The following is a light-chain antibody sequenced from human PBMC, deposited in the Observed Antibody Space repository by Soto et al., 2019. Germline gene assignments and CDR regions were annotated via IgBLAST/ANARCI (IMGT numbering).Light chain of an antibody. CDR2: GAS. CDR1: QSVSSN. Sequence: EIVMTQSPATLSVSPGERATLSCRASQSVSSNLAWYQQKPGQAPRLLIYGASTRATGIPARFSGSGSGTDSSLTKSSQQVMVLAVYYCQQFKSGPWTFGKGTKV. V-gene: IGKV3-15*01. CDR3: QQFKSGPWT. J-gene: IGKJ1*01.